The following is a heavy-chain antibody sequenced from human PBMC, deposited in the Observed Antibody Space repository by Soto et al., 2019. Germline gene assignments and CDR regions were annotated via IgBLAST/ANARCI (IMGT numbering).Heavy chain of an antibody. CDR2: INAGNGNT. V-gene: IGHV1-3*01. CDR3: ASSNIAAAPYGMDV. Sequence: ASVKVSCKASGYIFTDYYMHWVRQAPGQRLEWMGWINAGNGNTKYSQKFQGRVTITRDTSASTAYMELSSLRSEDTAVYYCASSNIAAAPYGMDVWGQGTTVTVSS. CDR1: GYIFTDYY. D-gene: IGHD6-13*01. J-gene: IGHJ6*02.